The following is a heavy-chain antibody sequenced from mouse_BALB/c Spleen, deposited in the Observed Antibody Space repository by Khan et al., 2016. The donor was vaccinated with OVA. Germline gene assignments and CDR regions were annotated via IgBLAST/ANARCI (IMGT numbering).Heavy chain of an antibody. V-gene: IGHV1-7*01. J-gene: IGHJ2*01. Sequence: QVRLQQSGAELAKPGASVKMSCKASGYTFTSYWMHWIKQRPGQGLEWIGYINPTSGYTDYNQKFKDKATLTADKSSSTAYMQLSSLTSDDSAVNYCARERIDYWGQGTTLTVSS. CDR1: GYTFTSYW. CDR2: INPTSGYT. CDR3: ARERIDY.